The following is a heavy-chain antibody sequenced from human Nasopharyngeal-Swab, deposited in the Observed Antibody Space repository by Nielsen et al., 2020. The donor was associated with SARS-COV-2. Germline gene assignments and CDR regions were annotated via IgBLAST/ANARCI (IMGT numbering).Heavy chain of an antibody. CDR1: GSTFSSYA. J-gene: IGHJ6*03. Sequence: SVKVSCKTSGSTFSSYAISWVRQAPGQGLEWMGGIIPIFGTANYAQKFQGRVTITADESTSTAYMELSSLRSEDTAVYYCASGGLVRNYYYYYYMDVWGKGTTVTVSS. D-gene: IGHD6-6*01. CDR2: IIPIFGTA. CDR3: ASGGLVRNYYYYYYMDV. V-gene: IGHV1-69*13.